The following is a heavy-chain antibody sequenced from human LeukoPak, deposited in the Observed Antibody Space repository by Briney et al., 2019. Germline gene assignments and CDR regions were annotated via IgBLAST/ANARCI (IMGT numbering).Heavy chain of an antibody. V-gene: IGHV2-5*01. J-gene: IGHJ5*02. Sequence: SGPTLVNPTQTLTLTCTFSGFSLSTSGVGVGWIRQPPGKALEWLALIYWNDDKRYSPSLKSRLTITKDTSKNQVVLTMTNMDPVDTATYYCAHRGYDNVWGSYRYATPNWFDPWGQGTLVTVSS. CDR2: IYWNDDK. CDR1: GFSLSTSGVG. CDR3: AHRGYDNVWGSYRYATPNWFDP. D-gene: IGHD3-16*02.